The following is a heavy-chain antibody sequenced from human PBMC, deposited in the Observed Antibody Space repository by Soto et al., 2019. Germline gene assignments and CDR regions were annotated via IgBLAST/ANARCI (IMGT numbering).Heavy chain of an antibody. CDR2: ISYDGDNE. CDR1: GFTVSSYY. D-gene: IGHD2-2*01. Sequence: GGSLRLSCAASGFTVSSYYMRWVRQAPGKGLEWVSVISYDGDNEYYAGSVRGRFTISRDNSKNTLYLPTNNLRHEYTDVYYCAKDGGPFYCKSPGCPAKPFASWGKETLVNVSS. J-gene: IGHJ4*02. CDR3: AKDGGPFYCKSPGCPAKPFAS. V-gene: IGHV3-30*18.